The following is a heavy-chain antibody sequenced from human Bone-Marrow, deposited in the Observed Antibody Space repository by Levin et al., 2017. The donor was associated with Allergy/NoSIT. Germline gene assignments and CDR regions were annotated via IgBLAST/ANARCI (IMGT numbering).Heavy chain of an antibody. V-gene: IGHV4-4*02. D-gene: IGHD3-10*01. Sequence: SETLSLTCAVSGGSISSGNWWSWVRQPPGKGLEWIGEIYHSGGTNYNPSLMSRVTISIDKSKNQFSLKLSSVTAGDTAVYYCARGYGSGTQTIKYYFDSWGQGTLVTVSS. J-gene: IGHJ4*02. CDR1: GGSISSGNW. CDR2: IYHSGGT. CDR3: ARGYGSGTQTIKYYFDS.